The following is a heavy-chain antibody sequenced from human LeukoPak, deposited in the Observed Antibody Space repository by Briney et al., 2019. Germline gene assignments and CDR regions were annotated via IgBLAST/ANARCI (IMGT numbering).Heavy chain of an antibody. Sequence: GSSVKVSCKASGGTFSSYAISWVRQAPGQGLEWMGGIIPIFGTANYAQKFQGRVTITADESTSTAYMELSSLRSEDTAVYYCARDIARFTVVTSAFDIWGQGTMVTVSS. D-gene: IGHD4-23*01. CDR1: GGTFSSYA. CDR2: IIPIFGTA. CDR3: ARDIARFTVVTSAFDI. J-gene: IGHJ3*02. V-gene: IGHV1-69*01.